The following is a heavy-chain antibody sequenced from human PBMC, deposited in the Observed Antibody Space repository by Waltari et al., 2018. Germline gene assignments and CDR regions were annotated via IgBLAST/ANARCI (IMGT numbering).Heavy chain of an antibody. CDR1: GFTFSDYY. V-gene: IGHV3-11*04. J-gene: IGHJ1*01. CDR2: ISSSGTRI. Sequence: QVQLVESGGGLVKRGGSVRLSCAASGFTFSDYYTTWSRQAPGKGLEWVSYISSSGTRIYYADSVKGRFTISRDNAKNSLYLQMNSLRAEDTAVYYCAREGQGVDIMTHWGQGTLLTVSS. CDR3: AREGQGVDIMTH. D-gene: IGHD5-12*01.